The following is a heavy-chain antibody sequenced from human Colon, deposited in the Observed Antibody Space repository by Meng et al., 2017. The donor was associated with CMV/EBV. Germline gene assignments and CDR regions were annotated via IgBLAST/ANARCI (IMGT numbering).Heavy chain of an antibody. Sequence: LSCVGSGFTFASYPMNWVRQATGKGLEWVAFISYDGSKQKYADSVTGRFTISRDTPKDTLYLELNSLKTDDTATYYCVRDKGTGAFDFWGQGSLVTVSS. CDR2: ISYDGSKQ. CDR3: VRDKGTGAFDF. D-gene: IGHD3/OR15-3a*01. V-gene: IGHV3-30*04. J-gene: IGHJ4*02. CDR1: GFTFASYP.